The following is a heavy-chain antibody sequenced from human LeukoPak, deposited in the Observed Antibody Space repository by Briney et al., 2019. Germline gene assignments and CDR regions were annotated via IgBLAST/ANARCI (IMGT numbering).Heavy chain of an antibody. CDR1: GGSISSYH. CDR2: IYYSGST. D-gene: IGHD4-17*01. CDR3: ARDRAYGDHYFDY. J-gene: IGHJ4*02. Sequence: PSETLSLTCTVSGGSISSYHWSWVRQTPEKGLEWIGYIYYSGSTNYNPSLKSRVTISVDTSKNQLSLNLTSVTAADTAVYYCARDRAYGDHYFDYWGQGTLVTVSS. V-gene: IGHV4-59*01.